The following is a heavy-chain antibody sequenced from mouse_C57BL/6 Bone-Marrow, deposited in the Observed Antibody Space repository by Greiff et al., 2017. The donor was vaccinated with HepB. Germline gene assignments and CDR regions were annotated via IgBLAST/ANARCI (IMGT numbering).Heavy chain of an antibody. CDR3: TKWGMWYYGH. J-gene: IGHJ2*01. V-gene: IGHV14-4*01. D-gene: IGHD1-2*01. CDR2: IDPENGDT. CDR1: GFNIKGVY. Sequence: EVQLQQSGAELVRPGASVKLSCTASGFNIKGVYMHWVKQRPEQGLEWIGWIDPENGDTEYASKFQGKATITADTSSNTAYLQLSSLTSEDTAVYYCTKWGMWYYGHWGQGTTLTVSS.